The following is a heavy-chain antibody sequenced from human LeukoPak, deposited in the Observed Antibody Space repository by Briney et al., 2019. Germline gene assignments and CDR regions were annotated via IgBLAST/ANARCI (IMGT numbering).Heavy chain of an antibody. V-gene: IGHV4-61*02. Sequence: SQTLSLTCTVSGGSISSGSYYWSWIRQPAGKGLEWIGRIYTSGSTNYNPSLKSRVTISVDTSKNQFSLKLSSVTAADTAVYYCAREIYSYYDSSGYPDYWGQGTLVTVSS. CDR2: IYTSGST. J-gene: IGHJ4*02. CDR1: GGSISSGSYY. CDR3: AREIYSYYDSSGYPDY. D-gene: IGHD3-22*01.